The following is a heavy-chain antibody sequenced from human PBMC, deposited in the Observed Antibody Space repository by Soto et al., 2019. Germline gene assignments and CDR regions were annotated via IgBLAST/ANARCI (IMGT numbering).Heavy chain of an antibody. D-gene: IGHD6-6*01. CDR1: GFTFSRYG. CDR3: AKDLEYSSSPFDY. CDR2: ISYDGSNK. V-gene: IGHV3-30*18. Sequence: QVQLVESGGGVVQPGRSLRLSCAASGFTFSRYGMHWVRQAPGKGLEWVAVISYDGSNKYYADSVKGRFTISRDNSKNTVYLQMNSLRAEDTAVYYCAKDLEYSSSPFDYWGQGTVVTVS. J-gene: IGHJ4*02.